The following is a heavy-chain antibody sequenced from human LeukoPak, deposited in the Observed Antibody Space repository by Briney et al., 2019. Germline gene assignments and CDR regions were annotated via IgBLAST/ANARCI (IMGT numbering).Heavy chain of an antibody. CDR1: GFTFSSYW. J-gene: IGHJ4*02. CDR3: ARLGEKADFDY. V-gene: IGHV3-7*01. CDR2: IKQGGSES. Sequence: GGSLRLSCAASGFTFSSYWMSWVRQAPGKGLEWVANIKQGGSESYYVDSVKGRFTFSRDNAKNSLYLQINSLRAEDTAVYYCARLGEKADFDYWGQGTLVTVSS. D-gene: IGHD3-16*01.